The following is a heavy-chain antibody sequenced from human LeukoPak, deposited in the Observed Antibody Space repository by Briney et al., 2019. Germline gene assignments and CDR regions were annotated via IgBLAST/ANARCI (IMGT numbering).Heavy chain of an antibody. D-gene: IGHD4-17*01. CDR2: IYYSGST. V-gene: IGHV4-59*01. CDR1: GGSINGYY. Sequence: PSETLSLTCTVSGGSINGYYWTWIRQPPGKGLEWIGYIYYSGSTNYNPSLKSRVTLSVHTSKNQFSLKLSSVTAADTAVYYCARLYGDSGTGYHFDYWGQGTLVTVSS. CDR3: ARLYGDSGTGYHFDY. J-gene: IGHJ4*02.